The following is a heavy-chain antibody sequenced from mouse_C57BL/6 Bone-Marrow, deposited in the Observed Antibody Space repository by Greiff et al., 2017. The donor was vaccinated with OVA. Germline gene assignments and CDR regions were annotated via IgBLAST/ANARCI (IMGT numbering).Heavy chain of an antibody. CDR3: ASAYYSNYGWYFDV. D-gene: IGHD2-5*01. CDR2: ISYDGSN. J-gene: IGHJ1*03. V-gene: IGHV3-6*01. CDR1: GYSITSGYY. Sequence: DVKLQESGPGLVKPSQSLSLTCSVTGYSITSGYYWNWIRQFPGNKLEWMGYISYDGSNNYNPSLKNRISITRDTSKNQFFLKLNSVTTEDTATYYCASAYYSNYGWYFDVWGTGTTVTVSS.